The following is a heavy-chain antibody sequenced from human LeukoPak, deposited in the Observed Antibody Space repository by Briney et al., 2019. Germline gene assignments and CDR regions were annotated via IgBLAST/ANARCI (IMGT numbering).Heavy chain of an antibody. V-gene: IGHV3-30-3*01. CDR2: ISYDGSNK. CDR1: GFTFSSYA. CDR3: ARVGSAGYDILTGYYY. D-gene: IGHD3-9*01. Sequence: GGSLRLSCAASGFTFSSYAMHWVRQAPGKGLEWVAVISYDGSNKYYADSVKGRFTISRDNSKNTLYLQMNSLRAEDTAVYYCARVGSAGYDILTGYYYWGQGTLVTVSS. J-gene: IGHJ4*02.